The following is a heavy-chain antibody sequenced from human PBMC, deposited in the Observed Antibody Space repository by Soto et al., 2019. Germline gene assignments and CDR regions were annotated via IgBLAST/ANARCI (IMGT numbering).Heavy chain of an antibody. J-gene: IGHJ6*02. V-gene: IGHV3-23*01. CDR1: GFTFRTYD. CDR2: ISGGGGST. Sequence: GGSLRLSCAASGFTFRTYDMSWVRQAPGKGLEWVSGISGGGGSTNYAGSVKGRFSISRDNSKNTVYLQMNSLRAEDTAIYYCAKTDYYYGMDVWGQGTTVTVSS. CDR3: AKTDYYYGMDV. D-gene: IGHD2-21*02.